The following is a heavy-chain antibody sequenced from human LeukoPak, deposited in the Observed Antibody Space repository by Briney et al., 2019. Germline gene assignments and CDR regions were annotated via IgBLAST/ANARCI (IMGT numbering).Heavy chain of an antibody. CDR1: GYTFTGYY. CDR3: ARGHYYSYGMDV. V-gene: IGHV1-2*02. J-gene: IGHJ6*02. Sequence: GASVKVSCKASGYTFTGYYMHWVRQAPGQGLEWMGWINPNSGGTNNAQKFQGRVTMTRDTSISTAYMELSRLRSDDTAVYYCARGHYYSYGMDVWGQGTTVTVSS. CDR2: INPNSGGT.